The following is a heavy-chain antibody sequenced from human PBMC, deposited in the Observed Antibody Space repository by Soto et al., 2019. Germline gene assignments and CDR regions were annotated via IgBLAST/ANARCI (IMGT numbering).Heavy chain of an antibody. CDR2: TYYRSKWYN. V-gene: IGHV6-1*01. CDR1: GDSVSSNSAA. D-gene: IGHD3-3*01. CDR3: ARETQLTIFGVVPYYYYGMDV. J-gene: IGHJ6*02. Sequence: SETLSLTCAISGDSVSSNSAAWNWIRQSPSRGLEWLGRTYYRSKWYNDYAVSVKSRITINPDTSTNQFSLQLNSVTPEDTAVYYCARETQLTIFGVVPYYYYGMDVWGQGTTVTVSS.